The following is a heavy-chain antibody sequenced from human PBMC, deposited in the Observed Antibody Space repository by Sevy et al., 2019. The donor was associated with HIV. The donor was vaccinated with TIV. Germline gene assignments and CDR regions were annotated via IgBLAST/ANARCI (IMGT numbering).Heavy chain of an antibody. J-gene: IGHJ6*04. CDR2: INTDGSGK. V-gene: IGHV3-7*01. Sequence: GGSLRLSCAASGFTFNNYWMTWFRQAQGEGLEWVANINTDGSGKYYVDSVRGRFTISRDNAKNSLYLQMNSLRADDTAVYYCAKSVDAWGKGTTVTVSS. CDR1: GFTFNNYW. CDR3: AKSVDA.